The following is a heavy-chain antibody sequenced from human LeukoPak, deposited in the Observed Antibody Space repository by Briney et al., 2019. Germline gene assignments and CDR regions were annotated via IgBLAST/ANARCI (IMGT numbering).Heavy chain of an antibody. Sequence: SETLSLTCTVSGGSISSYYWSWIRQPPGKGLEWIGYIYYSGSTNYNPSLKSRVTISVDTSKNQFSLKLSSVTAADTAVYYCARAGYGSGSYYLSAYYMDVWGKGTTVTISS. J-gene: IGHJ6*03. D-gene: IGHD3-10*01. CDR1: GGSISSYY. CDR2: IYYSGST. CDR3: ARAGYGSGSYYLSAYYMDV. V-gene: IGHV4-59*01.